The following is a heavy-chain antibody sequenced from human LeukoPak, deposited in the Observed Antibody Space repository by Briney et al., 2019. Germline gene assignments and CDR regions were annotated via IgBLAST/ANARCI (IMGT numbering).Heavy chain of an antibody. CDR3: AKFDYGDY. V-gene: IGHV3-23*01. CDR2: ISGSGGNT. Sequence: GSLRLSCAASGFTFSAYAMNWVRQAPGKGLEWVSGISGSGGNTYYADSVKGRFTISRDNSKNTLYLQIHSLRAEDTAVYYCAKFDYGDYWGQGTLVTVSS. CDR1: GFTFSAYA. D-gene: IGHD4-17*01. J-gene: IGHJ4*02.